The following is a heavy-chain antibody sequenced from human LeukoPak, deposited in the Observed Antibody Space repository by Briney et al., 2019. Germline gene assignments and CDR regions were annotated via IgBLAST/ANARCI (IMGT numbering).Heavy chain of an antibody. V-gene: IGHV3-23*01. CDR1: GFTFSSYA. J-gene: IGHJ4*02. CDR2: ISGSGGST. CDR3: AKDHPRQGVTAHTPFDY. D-gene: IGHD2-15*01. Sequence: GGSLRLSCAASGFTFSSYAMSWVRQAPGKGLEWVSAISGSGGSTYYPDSVEGRFTISRDNSKNTLYLQMNSLRAEDTAIYYCAKDHPRQGVTAHTPFDYWGQGTLVTVSS.